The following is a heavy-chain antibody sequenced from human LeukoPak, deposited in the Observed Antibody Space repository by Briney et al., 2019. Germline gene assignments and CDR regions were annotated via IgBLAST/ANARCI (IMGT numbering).Heavy chain of an antibody. Sequence: ASVKVSCKASGYTFTSYGISWVRQAPGQGLEWMGWISAYNGNTNYAQKLQGRVTMTTDTSTSTAYMEPRSLRSDDTAVYYCARSLLVYCSSTSCNLDYWGQGTLVTVSS. CDR3: ARSLLVYCSSTSCNLDY. CDR1: GYTFTSYG. D-gene: IGHD2-2*01. CDR2: ISAYNGNT. V-gene: IGHV1-18*01. J-gene: IGHJ4*02.